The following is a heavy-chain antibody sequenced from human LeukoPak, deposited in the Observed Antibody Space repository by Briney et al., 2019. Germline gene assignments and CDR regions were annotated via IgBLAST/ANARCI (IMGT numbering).Heavy chain of an antibody. J-gene: IGHJ4*02. Sequence: GRSRRLSCEASGFTVSIFPMHWVRQAPGKGLEWVALISSGSEKYYADSVKGRFTISRDNSKNMLYLQMNSLRADDTAVYYCARDLELSAVYYFDSWGQGTLVIVSS. CDR3: ARDLELSAVYYFDS. D-gene: IGHD3-3*01. V-gene: IGHV3-30*04. CDR1: GFTVSIFP. CDR2: ISSGSEK.